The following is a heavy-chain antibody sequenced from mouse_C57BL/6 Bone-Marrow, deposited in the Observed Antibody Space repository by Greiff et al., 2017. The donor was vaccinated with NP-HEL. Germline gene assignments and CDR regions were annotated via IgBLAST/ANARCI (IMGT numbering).Heavy chain of an antibody. CDR1: GYTFTSYW. D-gene: IGHD4-1*01. Sequence: QVQLQQPGAELVRPGPSVKLSCKASGYTFTSYWMHWVKQRPGQGLEWIGVIDPSDSYTNYNQKFKGKATLTVDTSSSTTYMQLSSLTSEDSAVYYCARSHWDGFDYGGQGTTLTVSA. CDR3: ARSHWDGFDY. CDR2: IDPSDSYT. J-gene: IGHJ2*01. V-gene: IGHV1-59*01.